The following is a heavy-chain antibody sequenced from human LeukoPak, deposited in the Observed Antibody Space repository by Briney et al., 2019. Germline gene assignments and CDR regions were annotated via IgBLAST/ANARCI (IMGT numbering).Heavy chain of an antibody. CDR1: GGSISRYH. CDR3: ARGERGPYYMDV. CDR2: IYYSGSA. Sequence: SETLSLTCTVSGGSISRYHWSWIRQPPWKGLEWIGFIYYSGSANYNPSLKSRVTISLDTSKNQSSLKLSSVTAADTAVYYCARGERGPYYMDVWGKGTTVTVSS. V-gene: IGHV4-59*01. J-gene: IGHJ6*03. D-gene: IGHD1-26*01.